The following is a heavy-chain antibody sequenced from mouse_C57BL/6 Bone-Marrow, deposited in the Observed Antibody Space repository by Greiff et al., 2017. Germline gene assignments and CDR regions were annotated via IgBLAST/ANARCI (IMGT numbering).Heavy chain of an antibody. CDR1: GYTFTSYW. J-gene: IGHJ1*03. V-gene: IGHV1-59*01. CDR2: IDPSASYT. CDR3: ARNYYGSSWNWYFDV. Sequence: VQLQQPGAELVRPGTSVKLSCKASGYTFTSYWMHWVKQRPGQGLEWIGVIDPSASYTNYNQKFKGKATLTVDTSSSTAYMQLSSLTSEDSAVYYCARNYYGSSWNWYFDVWGTGTTVTVSS. D-gene: IGHD1-1*01.